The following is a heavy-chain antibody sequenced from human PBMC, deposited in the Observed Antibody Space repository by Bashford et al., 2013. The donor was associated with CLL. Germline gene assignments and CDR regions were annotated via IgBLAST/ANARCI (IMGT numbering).Heavy chain of an antibody. CDR1: DGSFSGYY. D-gene: IGHD7-27*01. V-gene: IGHV4-34*12. Sequence: SETLSLTCAVYDGSFSGYYWSWIRQPPGKGLEWIGEIFDSGSTNNNPSLKSRVTISVDTSKKQFSLKLSSVTAADTAIYYCARRLSLGKYWYLDLWGRGTLVTVSS. CDR2: IFDSGST. CDR3: ARRLSLGKYWYLDL. J-gene: IGHJ2*01.